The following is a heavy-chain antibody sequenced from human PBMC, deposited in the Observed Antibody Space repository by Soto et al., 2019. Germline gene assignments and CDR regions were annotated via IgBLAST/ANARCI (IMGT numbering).Heavy chain of an antibody. D-gene: IGHD5-18*01. V-gene: IGHV4-59*01. J-gene: IGHJ6*02. CDR2: IYYSGST. CDR3: ARDKGYSYPNYYYGMDV. Sequence: GTLSLTCSVSGGSISSYYWSWIRQPPGKGLEWIGYIYYSGSTNYNPSLKSRVTISVDTSKSQFSLKLSSVTAADTAVYYCARDKGYSYPNYYYGMDVWGHGTTATVSS. CDR1: GGSISSYY.